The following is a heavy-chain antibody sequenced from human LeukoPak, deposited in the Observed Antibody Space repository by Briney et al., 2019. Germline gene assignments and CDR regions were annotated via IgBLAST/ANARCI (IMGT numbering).Heavy chain of an antibody. Sequence: SQTLSLTCTVSGGSISSGGYYWSWIRQHPGKGLEWIGYIYYSGSTYYNPSLESRVTISVDTSKNQFSLKLSSVTAADTAVYYCARVSITMVRGVILNWGQGTLVTVSS. J-gene: IGHJ4*02. D-gene: IGHD3-10*01. CDR3: ARVSITMVRGVILN. V-gene: IGHV4-31*03. CDR2: IYYSGST. CDR1: GGSISSGGYY.